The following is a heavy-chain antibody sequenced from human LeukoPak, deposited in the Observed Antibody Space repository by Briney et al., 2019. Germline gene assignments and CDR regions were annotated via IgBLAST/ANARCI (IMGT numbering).Heavy chain of an antibody. CDR2: ISVYNGNT. J-gene: IGHJ4*02. CDR1: GYPFTSYG. Sequence: ASVKVSCKASGYPFTSYGINWVRQDPGQGLEWMGGISVYNGNTNYAQKLQGRVTMTTDTSTGTAYMELRSLRTDDTAVYYCARGTGYNYGYSDYWGQGTLVTVSS. CDR3: ARGTGYNYGYSDY. V-gene: IGHV1-18*01. D-gene: IGHD5-18*01.